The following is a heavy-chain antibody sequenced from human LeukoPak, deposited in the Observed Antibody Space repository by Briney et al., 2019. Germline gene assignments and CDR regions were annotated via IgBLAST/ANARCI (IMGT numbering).Heavy chain of an antibody. CDR2: IKEDGSEK. D-gene: IGHD3-9*01. J-gene: IGHJ4*02. V-gene: IGHV3-7*01. CDR3: ARDTIFPRDYYDY. Sequence: GGSLRLSCAASGFSLSSYWMSWVRQAPGKGLEWVAKIKEDGSEKYYVDSVKGRFTISRDNAKNSLYLQMNSLRAEDTAVYYCARDTIFPRDYYDYWGQGTLVTVSS. CDR1: GFSLSSYW.